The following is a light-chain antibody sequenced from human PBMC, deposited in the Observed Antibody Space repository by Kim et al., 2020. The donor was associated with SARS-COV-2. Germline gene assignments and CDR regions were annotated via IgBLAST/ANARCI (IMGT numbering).Light chain of an antibody. Sequence: GQVVRFTCQGNGIRSYFAIWYQQKPGHAPVLVIYGKNNRPSWIADRFSCSSTGNTASLTITAASAEDDADYYCNSRDSSGNHLRVFGGGTKLTVL. CDR1: GIRSYF. V-gene: IGLV3-19*01. J-gene: IGLJ2*01. CDR3: NSRDSSGNHLRV. CDR2: GKN.